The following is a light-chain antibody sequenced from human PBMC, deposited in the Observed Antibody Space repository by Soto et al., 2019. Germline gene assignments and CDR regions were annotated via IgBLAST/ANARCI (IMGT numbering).Light chain of an antibody. Sequence: SALTHPASVSGSPGQSITSSCTGTSSDIGGYDYVSWYQQRPGKAPKLMIYEVRYRPSGVSNRFSGSKSGNTASLTISGLQAEDEADYYCCSYTRTSNHYFFGSGTKVTVL. J-gene: IGLJ1*01. CDR2: EVR. V-gene: IGLV2-14*01. CDR1: SSDIGGYDY. CDR3: CSYTRTSNHYF.